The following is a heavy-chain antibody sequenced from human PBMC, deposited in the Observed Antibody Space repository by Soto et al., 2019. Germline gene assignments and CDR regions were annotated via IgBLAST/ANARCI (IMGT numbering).Heavy chain of an antibody. CDR3: ASSDFGDYN. V-gene: IGHV3-21*01. D-gene: IGHD4-17*01. Sequence: EVQLVESGGGLVKPGGSLRLSCAASGFTFSTYIMNWVRQAPGKGLEWVSSISSRSTYIYYADSVKGRFTISRDNAKNSLYLQMSSLRAEDTAVYYCASSDFGDYNWGQGTLVTVSS. CDR2: ISSRSTYI. J-gene: IGHJ4*02. CDR1: GFTFSTYI.